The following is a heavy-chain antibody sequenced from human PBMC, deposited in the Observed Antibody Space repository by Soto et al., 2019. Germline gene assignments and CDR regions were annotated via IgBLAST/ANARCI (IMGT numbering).Heavy chain of an antibody. D-gene: IGHD1-26*01. CDR3: ARDLIVGATTLYYYDGMDI. CDR2: ISYDGSNK. Sequence: GGSLRLSCAASGFTFSSYAMHWVRQAPGKGLEWVAVISYDGSNKYYADSLKGRFTISRDNSKNTLYLQMNSVRAEDTAVYYCARDLIVGATTLYYYDGMDIWGQGTTVTVSS. CDR1: GFTFSSYA. V-gene: IGHV3-30*04. J-gene: IGHJ6*02.